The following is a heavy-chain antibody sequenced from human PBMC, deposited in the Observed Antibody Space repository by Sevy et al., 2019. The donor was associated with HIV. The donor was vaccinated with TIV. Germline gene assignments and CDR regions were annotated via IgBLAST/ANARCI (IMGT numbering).Heavy chain of an antibody. CDR2: IGYNGADR. CDR3: VKNTASAGTGGFDY. CDR1: GFTFSDYG. J-gene: IGHJ4*02. Sequence: GGSLRLSCTTSGFTFSDYGMHWVRQAPGKGLEWVTFIGYNGADRYYSDSVKGRFAISRDNSKNTLLLQMNSLGAEDTAIYYCVKNTASAGTGGFDYWGQGALVTVSS. D-gene: IGHD6-13*01. V-gene: IGHV3-30*02.